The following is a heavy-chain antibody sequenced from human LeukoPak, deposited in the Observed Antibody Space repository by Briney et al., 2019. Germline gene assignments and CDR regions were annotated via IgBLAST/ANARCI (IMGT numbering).Heavy chain of an antibody. CDR1: GLTFSSYD. J-gene: IGHJ4*02. V-gene: IGHV3-48*03. Sequence: PGGSLRLSCEASGLTFSSYDMNWVRQAPGKGLEWVSYISSSGNLIHYADSVKGRFTFSRDNARNSLYLQMNSLRAEDTAVYYCANREYSGSYWGIDYWGQGTLVTVSS. CDR3: ANREYSGSYWGIDY. CDR2: ISSSGNLI. D-gene: IGHD1-26*01.